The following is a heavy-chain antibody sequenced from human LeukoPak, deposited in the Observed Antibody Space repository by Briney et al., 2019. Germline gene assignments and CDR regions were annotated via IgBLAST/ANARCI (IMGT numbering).Heavy chain of an antibody. J-gene: IGHJ4*02. CDR2: ISSSSSYI. CDR1: GFTFSSYS. CDR3: AREIGGYDDY. V-gene: IGHV3-21*01. Sequence: PGGSLRLSCAASGFTFSSYSMNWVRQAPGKGLEWVSSISSSSSYIYYADSVKGRFTISRDNAKNSLYLQMNSLRVEDTAVYYCAREIGGYDDYWGQGTLVTVSS. D-gene: IGHD5-12*01.